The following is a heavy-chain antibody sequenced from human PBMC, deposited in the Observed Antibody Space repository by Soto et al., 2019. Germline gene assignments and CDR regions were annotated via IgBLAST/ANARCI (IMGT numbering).Heavy chain of an antibody. CDR1: GYTFTSYS. J-gene: IGHJ6*02. CDR2: ISVYTGNT. Sequence: QVQLVQSGAEVKKPGASVKVSCKASGYTFTSYSISWVRQAPGQGLEWMGWISVYTGNTKYAQRLQGRVTMTTDTSTSTAYMELRRLRSDDTAVYYCARDLAEDNSGYYYASPCYYYYYGMDVWGQGTTVTVSS. D-gene: IGHD3-22*01. CDR3: ARDLAEDNSGYYYASPCYYYYYGMDV. V-gene: IGHV1-18*01.